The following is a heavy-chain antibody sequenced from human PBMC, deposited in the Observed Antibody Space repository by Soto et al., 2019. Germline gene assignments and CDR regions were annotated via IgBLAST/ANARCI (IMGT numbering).Heavy chain of an antibody. J-gene: IGHJ4*01. V-gene: IGHV3-21*01. CDR3: AREGSRGWFYGYY. Sequence: EVQLVESGGGLVKPGGSLRLSCAASRFTFSTYSMNWVSQAPGKGLEWVASISSSSSYIYYADSVKGRFTISRANAKNSRYLQMSSLRAEDAEVYCCAREGSRGWFYGYYWGRGTLVTVHS. D-gene: IGHD6-19*01. CDR1: RFTFSTYS. CDR2: ISSSSSYI.